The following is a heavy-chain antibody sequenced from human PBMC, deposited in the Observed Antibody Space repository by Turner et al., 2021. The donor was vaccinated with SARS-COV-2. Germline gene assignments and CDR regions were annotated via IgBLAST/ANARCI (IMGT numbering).Heavy chain of an antibody. CDR2: IYYSGSA. D-gene: IGHD5-18*01. Sequence: QLQLQESGPGLVNPSETLSLTCTVSGGSISSSCYYWGWIRQPPGKGLEWIGNIYYSGSAYYNPSLKSRVTISVDPSKNQFSLKLTSVTAADTAVYYCARLMDTAMDYYGTDVWGQGTTVTVSS. CDR1: GGSISSSCYY. J-gene: IGHJ6*02. V-gene: IGHV4-39*01. CDR3: ARLMDTAMDYYGTDV.